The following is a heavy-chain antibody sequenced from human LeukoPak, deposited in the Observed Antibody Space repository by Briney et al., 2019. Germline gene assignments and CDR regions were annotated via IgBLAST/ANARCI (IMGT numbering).Heavy chain of an antibody. D-gene: IGHD1-7*01. Sequence: GGSMRLSCVAYGFTLSNYAMNWVRQAPGKGLEWVAVISSDGNKKYYADSVKGRFTISRDNSNNTLYMQMNSLRAEDTAVYYCARWKSLKGTFDYWGQGTLVTVSS. CDR3: ARWKSLKGTFDY. J-gene: IGHJ4*02. CDR2: ISSDGNKK. CDR1: GFTLSNYA. V-gene: IGHV3-30*04.